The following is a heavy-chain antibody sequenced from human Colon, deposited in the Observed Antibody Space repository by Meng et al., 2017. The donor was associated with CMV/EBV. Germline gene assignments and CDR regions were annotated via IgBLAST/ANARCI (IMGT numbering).Heavy chain of an antibody. V-gene: IGHV1-2*02. J-gene: IGHJ1*01. D-gene: IGHD3-16*01. CDR2: MDPTTGRT. CDR1: GYSFTGYY. CDR3: ASHSSYVWGSHH. Sequence: QVTLGETGAEVGRPGASANVSCKASGYSFTGYYIHWVRQAPGQGLEWMGWMDPTTGRTDYAQKFQGTVTMTRDTSISTAYLELSRLTSDDTAVYYCASHSSYVWGSHHWGQGTLVTVSS.